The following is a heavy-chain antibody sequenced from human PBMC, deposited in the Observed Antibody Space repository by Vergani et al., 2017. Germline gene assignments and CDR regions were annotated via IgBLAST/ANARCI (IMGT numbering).Heavy chain of an antibody. J-gene: IGHJ3*02. Sequence: QVQLQQWGAGLLKPSETLSLTCAVYGGSFSGYYWSWIRQPPGKGLEWIGEINHSGSTNYNPSLKSRVTISVDTSKNQFSLKLSSVTAADTAVYYCASQYDCWSPLDAFDIWGQGTMVTVSS. V-gene: IGHV4-34*01. CDR1: GGSFSGYY. CDR2: INHSGST. D-gene: IGHD3-3*01. CDR3: ASQYDCWSPLDAFDI.